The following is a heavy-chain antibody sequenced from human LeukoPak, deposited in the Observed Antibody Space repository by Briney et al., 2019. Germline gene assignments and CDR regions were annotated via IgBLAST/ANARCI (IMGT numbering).Heavy chain of an antibody. CDR3: ARVDGRGWYYFSYFDL. CDR2: ISYDGSNK. D-gene: IGHD6-19*01. Sequence: GGSLRLSCAASGFTFSSYAMHWVRQAPGKGLEWVAVISYDGSNKYYADSVKGRFTISRDNSKNTLYLQMNSLRAEDTAVYYCARVDGRGWYYFSYFDLWGRGTLVTVSS. J-gene: IGHJ2*01. V-gene: IGHV3-30*04. CDR1: GFTFSSYA.